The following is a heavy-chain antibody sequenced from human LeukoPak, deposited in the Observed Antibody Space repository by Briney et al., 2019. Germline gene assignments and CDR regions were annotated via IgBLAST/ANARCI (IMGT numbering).Heavy chain of an antibody. Sequence: GGSLRLSCAASGFTFSSYGMHWVRQAPGKGLEWVAVIWYDGSNKYYADSVKGRFTISRDNSKNTLYLQMNSLRAEDTAVYYCARGGYCSGGSCPNWFDPWGQGTLVTVSS. V-gene: IGHV3-33*01. J-gene: IGHJ5*02. CDR1: GFTFSSYG. CDR3: ARGGYCSGGSCPNWFDP. CDR2: IWYDGSNK. D-gene: IGHD2-15*01.